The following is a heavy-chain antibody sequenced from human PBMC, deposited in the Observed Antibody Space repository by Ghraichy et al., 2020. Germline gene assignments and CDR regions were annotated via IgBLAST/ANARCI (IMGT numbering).Heavy chain of an antibody. Sequence: ESLNISCAVSGYSISSGYYWGWIRQPPGKGLEWIGSIYHSGSTYYNPSLKSRVTISVDTSKNQFSLKLSSVTAADTAVYYCARGLVVVTPRWFDPWGQGTLVTVSS. D-gene: IGHD4-23*01. CDR3: ARGLVVVTPRWFDP. CDR1: GYSISSGYY. CDR2: IYHSGST. J-gene: IGHJ5*02. V-gene: IGHV4-38-2*01.